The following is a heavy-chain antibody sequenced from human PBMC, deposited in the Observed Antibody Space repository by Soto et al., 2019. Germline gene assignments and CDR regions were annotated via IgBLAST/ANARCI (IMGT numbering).Heavy chain of an antibody. CDR2: LAPRAGTT. V-gene: IGHV1-46*01. CDR1: GYTFINYA. CDR3: ARGGGTLDY. J-gene: IGHJ4*02. Sequence: QVQLVQSGAEVVKSGASVKVSCKATGYTFINYAMYWVRQAPGQGPEWMGILAPRAGTTTYAQTFQGRVTMTRDTSTRTVYMELRSLKSDDTAVYYCARGGGTLDYWGQGTLVTVSS.